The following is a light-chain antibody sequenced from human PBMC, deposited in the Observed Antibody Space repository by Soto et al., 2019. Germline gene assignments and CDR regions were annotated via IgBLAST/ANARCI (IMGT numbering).Light chain of an antibody. CDR3: QQYNSWPLT. V-gene: IGKV1-5*01. J-gene: IGKJ4*01. CDR1: QSISSW. CDR2: DAS. Sequence: DIQMTQSPSTLSASVGDRVIITCRASQSISSWLAWYQQKPGKAPKLLIYDASSLETGVPSRFSGSGSGTEFTLTISSLQSEDFAVYYCQQYNSWPLTFGGGTKVDI.